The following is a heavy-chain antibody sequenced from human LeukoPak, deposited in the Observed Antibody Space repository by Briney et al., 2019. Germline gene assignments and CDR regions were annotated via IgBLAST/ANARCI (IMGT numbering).Heavy chain of an antibody. V-gene: IGHV3-23*01. CDR2: IGAGGTFT. D-gene: IGHD4-11*01. CDR1: GFTFSSYA. CDR3: AEDLDYTTYGYYFDY. Sequence: GGSLRLSCATSGFTFSSYAMNWVRQAPGKGLEWVSGIGAGGTFTYYADSVKGRFTISRDNSRNTLYLQMNSLRADDTAVYYCAEDLDYTTYGYYFDYWGQGTLVTVSS. J-gene: IGHJ4*02.